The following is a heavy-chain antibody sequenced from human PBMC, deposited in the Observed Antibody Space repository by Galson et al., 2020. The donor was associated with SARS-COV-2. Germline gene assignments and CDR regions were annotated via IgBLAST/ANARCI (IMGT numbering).Heavy chain of an antibody. Sequence: GGSLRLSCAASGFNFDDYGMSWVRQAPGKGLEWVSGINWNGGSTGYADSVKGRFTISRDNAKNSLYLQMNSLRAEDTALYYCAREYYYDSSGYSPLGYWGQGTLVTVSS. CDR3: AREYYYDSSGYSPLGY. J-gene: IGHJ4*02. CDR1: GFNFDDYG. CDR2: INWNGGST. V-gene: IGHV3-20*04. D-gene: IGHD3-22*01.